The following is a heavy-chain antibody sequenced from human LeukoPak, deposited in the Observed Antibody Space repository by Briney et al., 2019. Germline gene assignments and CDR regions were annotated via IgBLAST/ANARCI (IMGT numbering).Heavy chain of an antibody. CDR1: GGSISSYY. J-gene: IGHJ5*02. CDR2: IYYSGST. D-gene: IGHD5-24*01. Sequence: SETLSLTCAVSGGSISSYYWSWFRQPPGKGLNWIGYIYYSGSTNYNPSLKSRVTISVDTSKNQFSLKLSSVTAADTAVYYCARGDTRWLQSRGWFDPWGQGTRVTVSS. CDR3: ARGDTRWLQSRGWFDP. V-gene: IGHV4-59*01.